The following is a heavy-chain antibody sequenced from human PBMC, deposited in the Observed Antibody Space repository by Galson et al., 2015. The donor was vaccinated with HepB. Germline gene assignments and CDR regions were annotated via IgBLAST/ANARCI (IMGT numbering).Heavy chain of an antibody. Sequence: SLRLSCAASGFTFSNYDMHWVRQTAEKSLEWVSYIGSPGDTDYADSVRGRFSISRENAKKSLYLQMNSLIAGDTAVYFCARGNATTGGAFDVWGQGTMVAVSS. V-gene: IGHV3-13*01. CDR3: ARGNATTGGAFDV. D-gene: IGHD4-11*01. CDR1: GFTFSNYD. CDR2: IGSPGDT. J-gene: IGHJ3*01.